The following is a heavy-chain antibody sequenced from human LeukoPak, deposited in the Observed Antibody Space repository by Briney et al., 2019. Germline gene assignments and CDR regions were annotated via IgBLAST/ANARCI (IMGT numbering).Heavy chain of an antibody. V-gene: IGHV3-33*06. CDR3: AKDVGYSSAWPPDY. Sequence: PGGSLRLSCAASGFTFSSYGMHWVRQAPGKGLEWVALIWYDGSNKYYTDSVKDRFTISRDNSKNTLYLQMNSLRPEDTALYYCAKDVGYSSAWPPDYWGQGTLVTVSS. CDR1: GFTFSSYG. J-gene: IGHJ4*02. CDR2: IWYDGSNK. D-gene: IGHD6-19*01.